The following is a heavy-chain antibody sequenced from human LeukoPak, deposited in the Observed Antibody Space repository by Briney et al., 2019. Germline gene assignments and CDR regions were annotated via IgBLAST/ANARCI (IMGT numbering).Heavy chain of an antibody. J-gene: IGHJ5*02. D-gene: IGHD4-11*01. V-gene: IGHV3-23*01. CDR2: ISGRGVST. CDR3: ANTTTETPGWFDP. Sequence: GGSLRLSCAASGFTFSSYAMSWVRQAPGKGLEWVSAISGRGVSTYYADSVKGRFTISRDNSKNTLYLQMNSLRAADTAFYYCANTTTETPGWFDPWGQGTLVTVSS. CDR1: GFTFSSYA.